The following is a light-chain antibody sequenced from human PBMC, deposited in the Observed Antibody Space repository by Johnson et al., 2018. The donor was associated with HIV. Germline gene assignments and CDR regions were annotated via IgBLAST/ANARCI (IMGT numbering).Light chain of an antibody. CDR2: ENN. CDR1: SSNIGNNY. CDR3: GTWDNSLFTGFV. J-gene: IGLJ1*01. Sequence: QSVLTQPPSVSAAPGQKVTISCSGSSSNIGNNYVSWYQQLPGTAPKLLIYENNKRPSGIPDRFSGSKSGTSATLGITGLQTGDEADYYCGTWDNSLFTGFVCGAGTKVIVL. V-gene: IGLV1-51*02.